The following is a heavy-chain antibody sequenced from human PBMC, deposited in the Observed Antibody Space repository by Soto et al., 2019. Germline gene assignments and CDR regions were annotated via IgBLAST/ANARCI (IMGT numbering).Heavy chain of an antibody. V-gene: IGHV3-23*01. D-gene: IGHD5-12*01. Sequence: GGSLRLSSAASGFTFSSYAMSWVRQAPGKGLEWVSAISGSGGSTYYADSVKGRFTISRDNSKNTLYLQMNSLRAEDTAVYYCAKEGYDFGYYYYGMDVWGQGTTVTVSS. CDR1: GFTFSSYA. CDR2: ISGSGGST. CDR3: AKEGYDFGYYYYGMDV. J-gene: IGHJ6*02.